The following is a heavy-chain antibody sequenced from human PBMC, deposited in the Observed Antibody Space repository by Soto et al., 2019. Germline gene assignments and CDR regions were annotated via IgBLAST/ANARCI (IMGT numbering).Heavy chain of an antibody. CDR3: ARDRDDYGSGNYYNRIAF. Sequence: QVQLVQSGAEVKKPGSSVKFSCKASGGIFSTYAISWLRQAPGQGLEWMGGIIPLFGTPNYAQRFEGRVTITAEDSTSTAHRELSRLRSEDTAVYYCARDRDDYGSGNYYNRIAFWGQGTLVTVSS. CDR1: GGIFSTYA. J-gene: IGHJ4*02. D-gene: IGHD3-10*01. V-gene: IGHV1-69*01. CDR2: IIPLFGTP.